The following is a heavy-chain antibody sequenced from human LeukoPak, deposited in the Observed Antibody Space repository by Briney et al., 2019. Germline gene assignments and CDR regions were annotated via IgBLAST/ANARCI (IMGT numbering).Heavy chain of an antibody. CDR1: GGSFSGYY. V-gene: IGHV4-38-2*01. CDR2: IYHSGST. D-gene: IGHD2-2*01. CDR3: ASRDHCSSTSCYYWYFDL. Sequence: SETLSLTCAVYGGSFSGYYWGWIRQPPGKGLEWIGSIYHSGSTYYNPSLKSRVTISVDTSKNQFSLKLSSVTAADTAVYYCASRDHCSSTSCYYWYFDLWGRGTLVTVSS. J-gene: IGHJ2*01.